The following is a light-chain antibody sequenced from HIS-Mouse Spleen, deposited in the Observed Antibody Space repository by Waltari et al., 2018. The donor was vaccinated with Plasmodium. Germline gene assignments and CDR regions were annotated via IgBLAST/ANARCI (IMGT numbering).Light chain of an antibody. Sequence: EIVMTQSPATLSVSPGERATLSCRASQSVSSNLAWYQQKPGQAPGLLLYGASTRATGIPARFSGSGSGTEFTLTISSLQSEDFAVYYCQQYNNWSFTFGPGTKVDIK. CDR3: QQYNNWSFT. J-gene: IGKJ3*01. V-gene: IGKV3-15*01. CDR2: GAS. CDR1: QSVSSN.